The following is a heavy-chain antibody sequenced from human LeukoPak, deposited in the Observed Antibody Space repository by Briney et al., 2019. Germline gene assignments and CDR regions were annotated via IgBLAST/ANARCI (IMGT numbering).Heavy chain of an antibody. V-gene: IGHV3-23*01. D-gene: IGHD3-16*01. CDR1: GFTFGSYA. CDR3: AKDDGVSWPWFDP. Sequence: SGGSLRLSCAASGFTFGSYAMGWVRQAPGKGLEWVTVISDNGYYTYNADSVKGRFTISRDNSKNTLYLQMNSLRAEDTAVYYCAKDDGVSWPWFDPWGQGTLVTVSS. J-gene: IGHJ5*02. CDR2: ISDNGYYT.